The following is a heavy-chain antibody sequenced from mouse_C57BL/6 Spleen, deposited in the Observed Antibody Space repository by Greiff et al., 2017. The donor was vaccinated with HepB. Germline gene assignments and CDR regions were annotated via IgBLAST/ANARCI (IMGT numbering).Heavy chain of an antibody. D-gene: IGHD1-1*01. J-gene: IGHJ3*01. CDR2: IDPEDGET. CDR1: GFNIKDYY. Sequence: VQLQQSGAELVKPGASVKLSCTASGFNIKDYYMHWVKQRTEQGLEWIGRIDPEDGETKYAPKFQRKATITADTSSNTAYLQLSSLTSEDTAVYYCAPYYYGSSSWFAYWGQGTLVTVSA. CDR3: APYYYGSSSWFAY. V-gene: IGHV14-2*01.